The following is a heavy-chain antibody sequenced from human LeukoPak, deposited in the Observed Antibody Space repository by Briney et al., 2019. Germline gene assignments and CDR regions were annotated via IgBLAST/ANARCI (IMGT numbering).Heavy chain of an antibody. V-gene: IGHV3-23*01. D-gene: IGHD1-14*01. CDR3: AKDVKTGGYYGIDV. CDR2: ISGSGGST. J-gene: IGHJ6*02. Sequence: GGSLRLSCAASGFTFSGYAMSWVRQAPGKGLEWVSAISGSGGSTYYADSVKGRFTISRDNSKNTLYVQMNSLRAEDAAVYYCAKDVKTGGYYGIDVWGQGTTVTVSS. CDR1: GFTFSGYA.